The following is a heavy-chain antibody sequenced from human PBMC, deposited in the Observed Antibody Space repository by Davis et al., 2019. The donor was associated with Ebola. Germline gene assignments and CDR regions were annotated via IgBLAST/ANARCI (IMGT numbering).Heavy chain of an antibody. Sequence: GESLKISCAASGFTFSHFHIHWVRQTPGTGLVWVARINPDGTGTNYADSVKGRFTISRDNSKNMLYLQMNSLRVEDTALYYCVQGTTSCHVWGQGTLVTVSS. CDR3: VQGTTSCHV. D-gene: IGHD2-2*01. CDR1: GFTFSHFH. CDR2: INPDGTGT. J-gene: IGHJ4*02. V-gene: IGHV3-74*01.